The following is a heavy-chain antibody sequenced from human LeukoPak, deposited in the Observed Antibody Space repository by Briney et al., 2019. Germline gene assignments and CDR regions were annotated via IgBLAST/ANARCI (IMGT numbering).Heavy chain of an antibody. J-gene: IGHJ3*02. CDR3: AKDCLLVMDAFDI. CDR1: GYTFTGYY. Sequence: ASVKVSCKASGYTFTGYYMHWVRQAPGQGLEWMGWINPNSGGTNYAQKFQGRVTMTRDTSISTAYMELSRLRSDDTAVYYCAKDCLLVMDAFDIWGQGTMVTASS. V-gene: IGHV1-2*02. CDR2: INPNSGGT. D-gene: IGHD2-8*02.